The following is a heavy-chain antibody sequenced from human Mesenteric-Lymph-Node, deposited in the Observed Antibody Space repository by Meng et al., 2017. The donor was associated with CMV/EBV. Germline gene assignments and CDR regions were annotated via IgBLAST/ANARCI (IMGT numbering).Heavy chain of an antibody. CDR3: ARGMTTFDY. Sequence: SLTCTVAGGSISRGGYYWSWSRQHPGKGLEWIGYIYYSGSTYYNPSLKSRVTISVDTSKNQFSLKLSSVTAADTAVYYCARGMTTFDYWGQGTLVTVSS. CDR1: GGSISRGGYY. D-gene: IGHD4-11*01. J-gene: IGHJ4*02. CDR2: IYYSGST. V-gene: IGHV4-31*03.